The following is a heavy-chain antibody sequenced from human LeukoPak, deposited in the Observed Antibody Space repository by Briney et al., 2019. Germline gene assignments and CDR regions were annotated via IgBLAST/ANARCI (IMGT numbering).Heavy chain of an antibody. CDR2: ISVGAGDT. D-gene: IGHD2-8*02. Sequence: AGGSLRLSCEASGFIFSSYVMGCVRQAPGKGLEWVSSISVGAGDTFTADSVKGRFTITRENSKNTLYLQMMGLRVEDTATYYCAVLNLGGMSFFDCWGEGLLVAVS. CDR1: GFIFSSYV. J-gene: IGHJ4*02. V-gene: IGHV3-23*01. CDR3: AVLNLGGMSFFDC.